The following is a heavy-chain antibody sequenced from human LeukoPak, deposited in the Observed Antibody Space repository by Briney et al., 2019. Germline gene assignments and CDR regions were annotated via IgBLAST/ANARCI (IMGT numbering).Heavy chain of an antibody. D-gene: IGHD3-22*01. CDR3: ARDRGYYDSSGYQLGFDP. Sequence: GGSLRLSCAASGFTFSSYSMNWVRQAPGKGLEWVSSINSSSSYIYYADSVKGRFTISRDNAKNSLYLQVNSLRAEDTAVYYCARDRGYYDSSGYQLGFDPWGQGTLVTVSS. J-gene: IGHJ5*02. CDR2: INSSSSYI. V-gene: IGHV3-21*01. CDR1: GFTFSSYS.